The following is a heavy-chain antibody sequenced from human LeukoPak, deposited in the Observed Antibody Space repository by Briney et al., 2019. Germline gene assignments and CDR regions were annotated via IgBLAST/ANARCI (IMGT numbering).Heavy chain of an antibody. J-gene: IGHJ6*02. V-gene: IGHV1-24*01. D-gene: IGHD2-2*01. CDR1: GYTLTELS. CDR2: FYPEDGET. Sequence: ASVKVSCKVSGYTLTELSMHWVRQAPGKGLEWMGGFYPEDGETIYAQKFQGRVTMTEDTSTDTAYMELSSLRSEDTAVYYCATFAHCSSTSCHPWGYGMDVWGQGTTVTVSS. CDR3: ATFAHCSSTSCHPWGYGMDV.